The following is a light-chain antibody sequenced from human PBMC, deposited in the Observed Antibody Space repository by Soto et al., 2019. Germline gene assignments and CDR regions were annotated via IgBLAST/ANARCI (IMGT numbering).Light chain of an antibody. V-gene: IGKV1-5*01. CDR2: DAS. CDR1: QSISSW. CDR3: KQYNSYSK. Sequence: DIQMTQSPSTLSASVGDRVTLTCRASQSISSWLAWYQQKPGKAPKLLIYDASSLESGVPSRFSGSGSGTEFTLTISSLQPDDFATYYCKQYNSYSKFGQGNKGAIK. J-gene: IGKJ1*01.